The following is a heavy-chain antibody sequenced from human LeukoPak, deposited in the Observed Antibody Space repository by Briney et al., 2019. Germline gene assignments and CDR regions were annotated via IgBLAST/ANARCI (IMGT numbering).Heavy chain of an antibody. J-gene: IGHJ4*02. CDR2: IRYDGSNK. Sequence: GGSLRLSCAASGFTFSSYGMHWVRQAPGKGLEWVAFIRYDGSNKYYADSVKGRFTISRDNSKNTLYLQMNSLRAEDTAVYYCAKQPLYYYGSGSYYNYWGQGTLVTVSS. V-gene: IGHV3-30*02. D-gene: IGHD3-10*01. CDR1: GFTFSSYG. CDR3: AKQPLYYYGSGSYYNY.